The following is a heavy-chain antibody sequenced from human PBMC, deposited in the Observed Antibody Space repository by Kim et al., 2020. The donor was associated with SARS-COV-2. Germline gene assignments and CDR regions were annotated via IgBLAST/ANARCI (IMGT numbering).Heavy chain of an antibody. CDR1: GFTFDDYA. Sequence: GGSLRLSCAASGFTFDDYAMHWVRQAPGKGLEWVSGISWNSGSIGYADSMKGRFTISRDNAKNSLYLQMNSLRAEDTALYYCAKGHHPVAAGVPNVDYWGQGTLVTVSS. CDR2: ISWNSGSI. D-gene: IGHD6-13*01. CDR3: AKGHHPVAAGVPNVDY. J-gene: IGHJ4*02. V-gene: IGHV3-9*01.